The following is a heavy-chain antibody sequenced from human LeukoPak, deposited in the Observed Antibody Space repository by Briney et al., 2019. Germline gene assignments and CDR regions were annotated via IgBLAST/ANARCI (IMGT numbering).Heavy chain of an antibody. CDR2: ISGSGGST. CDR1: GFTFSSYA. J-gene: IGHJ4*02. V-gene: IGHV3-23*01. Sequence: GGSLRLSCAASGFTFSSYAMSWVRQAPGKGLEWVSAISGSGGSTYYADSVKGRFTISRDNSKNTLYLQMNSLRAEDTAVYYCARAGYCSGGSCYPGGYFDYWGQGTLVTVSS. CDR3: ARAGYCSGGSCYPGGYFDY. D-gene: IGHD2-15*01.